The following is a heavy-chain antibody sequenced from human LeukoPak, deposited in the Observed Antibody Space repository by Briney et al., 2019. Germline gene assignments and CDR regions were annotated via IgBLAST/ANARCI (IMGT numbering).Heavy chain of an antibody. CDR1: GFTFSNYG. V-gene: IGHV3-30*03. CDR3: ASDYGGNGYFDY. D-gene: IGHD4-23*01. Sequence: GGSLRLSCAASGFTFSNYGMHWVRQAPGKGLEWVAVISYDGSNKYYADSVKGRFTISRDNSKNTLYLRMNSLRAEDTAVYYCASDYGGNGYFDYWGQGTLVTVSS. J-gene: IGHJ4*02. CDR2: ISYDGSNK.